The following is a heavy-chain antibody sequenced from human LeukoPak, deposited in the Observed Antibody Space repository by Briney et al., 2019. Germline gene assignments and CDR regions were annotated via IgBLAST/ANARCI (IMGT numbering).Heavy chain of an antibody. CDR3: ARRGYSSSWPYYYYYYMDV. V-gene: IGHV1-8*03. CDR1: GYTFTSYD. Sequence: ASVKVSCRASGYTFTSYDINWVRQATGQGLEWMGWMNPNSGNTGYAQKFQGRVTITRNTSISTAYMELSSLRSEDTAVYYCARRGYSSSWPYYYYYYMDVWGKGTTVTVSS. J-gene: IGHJ6*03. CDR2: MNPNSGNT. D-gene: IGHD6-13*01.